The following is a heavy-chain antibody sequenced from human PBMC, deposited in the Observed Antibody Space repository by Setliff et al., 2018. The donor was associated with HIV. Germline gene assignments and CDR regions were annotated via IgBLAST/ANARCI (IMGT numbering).Heavy chain of an antibody. CDR1: GYSVSSGYY. V-gene: IGHV4-38-2*02. CDR2: MYDSETT. CDR3: ARHQKVSFMSDH. J-gene: IGHJ4*02. D-gene: IGHD3-16*01. Sequence: SETLSLTCIVSGYSVSSGYYWGWIRQPPGKGLQWIGAMYDSETTYYNPSLKSRVTMSVDASRNRFSLKLSSVTAADTAIYYCARHQKVSFMSDHWGQRMLVTVSS.